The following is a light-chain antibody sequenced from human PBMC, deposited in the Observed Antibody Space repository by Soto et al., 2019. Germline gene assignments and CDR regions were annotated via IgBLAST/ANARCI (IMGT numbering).Light chain of an antibody. CDR2: AAS. V-gene: IGKV1-27*01. CDR3: QRYNSAAAT. J-gene: IGKJ1*01. Sequence: DIQMTQSPSSLSASVGDRVTITCRASQDISNYLAWYQQKPGKVPKLLIYAASTLQSGVPSRFSGSASRTDFTLTISSLQPEDAATYFCQRYNSAAATFGQGTKVEIK. CDR1: QDISNY.